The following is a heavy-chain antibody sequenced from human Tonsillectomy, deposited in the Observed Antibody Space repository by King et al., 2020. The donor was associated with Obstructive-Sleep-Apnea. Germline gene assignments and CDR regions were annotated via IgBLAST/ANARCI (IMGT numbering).Heavy chain of an antibody. J-gene: IGHJ4*02. CDR3: AKEPLWFGESKHFDY. CDR1: GFTFDDYA. CDR2: ISWNSGSI. Sequence: VQLVESGGGLVQPGRSLRLSCAASGFTFDDYAMHWVRQAPGKGLEWVSGISWNSGSIGYADSVKGRFTISRDNAKNSLYLQMNSLRAEDTALYYCAKEPLWFGESKHFDYWGKGTLVTVSS. V-gene: IGHV3-9*01. D-gene: IGHD3-10*01.